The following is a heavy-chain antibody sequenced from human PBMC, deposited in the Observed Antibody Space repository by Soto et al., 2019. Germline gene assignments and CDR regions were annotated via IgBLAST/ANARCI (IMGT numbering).Heavy chain of an antibody. Sequence: QLQLQESGSGLVKPSQTLSITCAVSGGSISSGGYSWRWIRQPPWKGLEWIGYVYHSGSTYYNPSLKSRVTISVDRSKNQFSLKLSSVTAADTAVYYCARDPAIWGQGTMVTVSS. V-gene: IGHV4-30-2*01. J-gene: IGHJ3*02. CDR2: VYHSGST. CDR1: GGSISSGGYS. CDR3: ARDPAI.